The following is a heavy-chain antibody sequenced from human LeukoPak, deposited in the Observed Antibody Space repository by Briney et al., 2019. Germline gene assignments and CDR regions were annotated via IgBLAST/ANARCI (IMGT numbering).Heavy chain of an antibody. V-gene: IGHV3-23*01. CDR1: GFTFSSYA. Sequence: HPGGSLRLSCAASGFTFSSYAMSWVRQAPGKGLEWVSAISGSGGSTYYADSVNGRFTISRDNSKNTLYLQMNSLRAEDTAVYYCAKRLKWSYSYGYYFDYWGQGTLVTVSS. D-gene: IGHD5-18*01. CDR3: AKRLKWSYSYGYYFDY. J-gene: IGHJ4*02. CDR2: ISGSGGST.